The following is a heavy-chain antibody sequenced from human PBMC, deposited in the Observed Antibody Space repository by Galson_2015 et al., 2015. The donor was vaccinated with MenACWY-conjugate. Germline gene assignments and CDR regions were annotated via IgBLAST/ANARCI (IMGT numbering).Heavy chain of an antibody. Sequence: SLRLSCAASGFTFSSYSMNWVRQAPGKGLEWVSSISSSSSYIYYADSVKGRFTISRDNAKNSLYLQMNSLRAEDTAVYYCASHPPPYSGYDLNDYWGQGTLVTVSS. J-gene: IGHJ4*02. CDR3: ASHPPPYSGYDLNDY. V-gene: IGHV3-21*01. CDR1: GFTFSSYS. D-gene: IGHD5-12*01. CDR2: ISSSSSYI.